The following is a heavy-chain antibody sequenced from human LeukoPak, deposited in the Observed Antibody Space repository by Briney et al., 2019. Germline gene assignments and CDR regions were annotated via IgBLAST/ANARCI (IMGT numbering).Heavy chain of an antibody. CDR2: INRSGST. V-gene: IGHV4-34*01. Sequence: PSETLSLTCAVSGGSFTIYQWSWIRQSPEKGLEWIGDINRSGSTDYNPALRSRASISMDTSKNQFSLKLRSVTAADTAAYYCARGGAADYWGQGTLVTVSS. CDR3: ARGGAADY. D-gene: IGHD4/OR15-4a*01. J-gene: IGHJ4*02. CDR1: GGSFTIYQ.